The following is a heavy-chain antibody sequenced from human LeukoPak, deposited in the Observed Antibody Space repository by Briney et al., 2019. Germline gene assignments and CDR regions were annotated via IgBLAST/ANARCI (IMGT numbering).Heavy chain of an antibody. V-gene: IGHV4-34*01. CDR1: GGSFSGYY. J-gene: IGHJ4*02. CDR3: AREKTYFDGSGNYYGGVFDY. D-gene: IGHD3-22*01. Sequence: SETLSLTCAVYGGSFSGYYWSWIRQPPEKGLEWIGEINHSGGTDYNPSLKSRVTISVDTSKDQFSLELSSVTAADTAVYYCAREKTYFDGSGNYYGGVFDYWGQGTLVTVSS. CDR2: INHSGGT.